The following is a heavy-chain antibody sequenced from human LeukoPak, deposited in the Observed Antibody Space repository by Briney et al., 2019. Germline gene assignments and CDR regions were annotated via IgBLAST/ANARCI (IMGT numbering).Heavy chain of an antibody. CDR1: GYTFTSYD. J-gene: IGHJ6*02. Sequence: ASVKVSCKASGYTFTSYDINWVRQATGQGLEWMGWMNPNGGNTGYAQKFQGRVTMTRNTSISTAYMELSSLRSEDTAVYYCARGRRDVLRFLEWRRPLYGMDVWGQGTTVTASS. V-gene: IGHV1-8*01. D-gene: IGHD3-3*01. CDR3: ARGRRDVLRFLEWRRPLYGMDV. CDR2: MNPNGGNT.